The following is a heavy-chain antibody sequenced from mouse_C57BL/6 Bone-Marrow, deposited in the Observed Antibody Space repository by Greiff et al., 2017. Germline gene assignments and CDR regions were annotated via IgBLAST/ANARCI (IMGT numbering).Heavy chain of an antibody. CDR2: IDPNSGGT. Sequence: QVQLQQPGAELVKPGASVKLSCTASGYTFTSYWMHWVKQRPGRGLEWIGRIDPNSGGTKYNEKFKGKATLTVDKPSSTAYLQLSSLTSEDSAVYYCARIGIDAYWGQGTLVTVSA. V-gene: IGHV1-72*01. CDR1: GYTFTSYW. J-gene: IGHJ3*01. CDR3: ARIGIDAY.